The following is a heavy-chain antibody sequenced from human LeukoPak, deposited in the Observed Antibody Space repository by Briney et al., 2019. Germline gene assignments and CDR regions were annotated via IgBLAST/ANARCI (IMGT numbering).Heavy chain of an antibody. V-gene: IGHV1-18*01. CDR2: ISAYNGNT. Sequence: ASVTVSCTASGYTFTSYGISWVRQAPGQGLEWMGWISAYNGNTNYAQKLQGRVTMTTDTSTSTAYMELRSLRSDDTAVYYCARGAPSWYQLPRFDPWGQGTLVTVSS. D-gene: IGHD2-2*01. CDR3: ARGAPSWYQLPRFDP. CDR1: GYTFTSYG. J-gene: IGHJ5*02.